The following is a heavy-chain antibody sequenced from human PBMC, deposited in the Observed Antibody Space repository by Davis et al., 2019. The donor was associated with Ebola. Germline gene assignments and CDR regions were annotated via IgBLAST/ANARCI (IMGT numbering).Heavy chain of an antibody. Sequence: SETLSLTCTVSGGSISSYYWSWIRQPPGKGLEWIGEINHSGSTNYNPSLKSRVTISVDTSKNQFSLKLSSVTAADTAVYYCATGYSSGWYHYYGMDVWGQGTTVTVSS. V-gene: IGHV4-34*01. CDR1: GGSISSYY. J-gene: IGHJ6*02. D-gene: IGHD6-19*01. CDR3: ATGYSSGWYHYYGMDV. CDR2: INHSGST.